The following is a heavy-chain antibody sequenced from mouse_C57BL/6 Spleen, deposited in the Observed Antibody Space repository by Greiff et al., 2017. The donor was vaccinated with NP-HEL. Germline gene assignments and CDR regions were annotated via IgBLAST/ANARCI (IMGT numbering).Heavy chain of an antibody. J-gene: IGHJ4*01. CDR3: ARRRQLTHYYAMDY. V-gene: IGHV1-50*01. Sequence: QVQLQQPGAELVKPGASVKLSCKASGYTFTSYWMQWVKQRPGQGLEWIGEIDPSDSYTNYNQKFKGKATLTVDTSSSTAYMQLSSLTSEDSAVYYCARRRQLTHYYAMDYWGQGTSVTVSS. CDR2: IDPSDSYT. CDR1: GYTFTSYW. D-gene: IGHD3-2*02.